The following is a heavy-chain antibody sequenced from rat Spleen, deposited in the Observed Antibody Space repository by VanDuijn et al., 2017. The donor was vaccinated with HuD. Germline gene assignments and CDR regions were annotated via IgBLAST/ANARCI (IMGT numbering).Heavy chain of an antibody. CDR1: GFSFSDFY. CDR3: ARLNSGYFDY. J-gene: IGHJ2*01. Sequence: EVQLVESGGGLVQPGRSLKLSCAASGFSFSDFYMAWVRRAPKKGLEWVASISYEGTGPYYGDSVKGRFTISRDNAKSTLYLQMNSLRSEDTATYYCARLNSGYFDYWGQGVMVTVSS. CDR2: ISYEGTGP. D-gene: IGHD4-3*01. V-gene: IGHV5-22*01.